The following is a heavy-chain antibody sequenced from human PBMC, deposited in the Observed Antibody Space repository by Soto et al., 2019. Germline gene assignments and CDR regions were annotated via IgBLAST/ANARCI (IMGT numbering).Heavy chain of an antibody. CDR1: GYTFTSYG. J-gene: IGHJ4*02. CDR3: AGDLRGGGSGSYYRY. D-gene: IGHD3-10*01. CDR2: ISAYNGNT. Sequence: ASVKVSCKASGYTFTSYGISWVRQAPGQGLEWMGWISAYNGNTNYAQKLQGRVTMTTDTSTSTAYMELRSLRSDDTAVYYCAGDLRGGGSGSYYRYWGQGTLVTVSS. V-gene: IGHV1-18*01.